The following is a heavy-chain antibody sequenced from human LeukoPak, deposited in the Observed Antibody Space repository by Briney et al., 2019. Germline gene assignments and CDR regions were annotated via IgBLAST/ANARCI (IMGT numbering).Heavy chain of an antibody. Sequence: TPSETLSLTCTVSGYSISSGYYWGWIRQPPGKGLEWIGSIYHSGSTYYNPSLKSRVTISVDTSKNQFSLKLSSVTAADTAVYYCARGPTAAGTDYWGQGTLVTVSS. D-gene: IGHD6-13*01. CDR1: GYSISSGYY. J-gene: IGHJ4*02. CDR3: ARGPTAAGTDY. CDR2: IYHSGST. V-gene: IGHV4-38-2*02.